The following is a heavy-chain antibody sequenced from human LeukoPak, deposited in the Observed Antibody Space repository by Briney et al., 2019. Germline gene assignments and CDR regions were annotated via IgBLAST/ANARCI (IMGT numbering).Heavy chain of an antibody. V-gene: IGHV3-33*01. J-gene: IGHJ3*02. CDR2: IWYDGNNK. CDR3: ARGKEQQLYAFDI. CDR1: GFTFSNYG. D-gene: IGHD6-13*01. Sequence: GGSRRLSCAASGFTFSNYGMHWVRQAPGKGLEWVAVIWYDGNNKNYADSVKGRFTISRGNSKNTLYLQMNSLSAEDTAVYYCARGKEQQLYAFDIWGQGTMVTVSS.